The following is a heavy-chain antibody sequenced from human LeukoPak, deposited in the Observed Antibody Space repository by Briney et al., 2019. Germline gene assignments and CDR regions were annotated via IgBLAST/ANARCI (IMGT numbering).Heavy chain of an antibody. Sequence: GGSLGLSCAASGFTFSSYGMHWVRQAPGKGLEWVAFIRYDGSNKYYADSVKGRFTISRDNSKNTLYLQMNSLRAEDTAVYYCARVRSYSSSNHYYYMDVWGKGTTVTVSS. D-gene: IGHD6-6*01. CDR1: GFTFSSYG. CDR3: ARVRSYSSSNHYYYMDV. CDR2: IRYDGSNK. V-gene: IGHV3-30*02. J-gene: IGHJ6*03.